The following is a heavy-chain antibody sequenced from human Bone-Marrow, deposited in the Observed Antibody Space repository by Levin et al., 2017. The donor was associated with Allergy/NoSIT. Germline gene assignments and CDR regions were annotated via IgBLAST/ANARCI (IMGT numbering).Heavy chain of an antibody. CDR3: AKVGTRGNSYGLH. V-gene: IGHV3-48*02. CDR1: GFPFGSFT. CDR2: IGYSGTTI. J-gene: IGHJ4*02. Sequence: GESLKISCAASGFPFGSFTMVWVRQAPGKGLEWISYIGYSGTTIYYADSVKGRFTISRDNAKNSLYLQMNSLRDEDTAVYYCAKVGTRGNSYGLHWGQGTLVTVSS. D-gene: IGHD5-18*01.